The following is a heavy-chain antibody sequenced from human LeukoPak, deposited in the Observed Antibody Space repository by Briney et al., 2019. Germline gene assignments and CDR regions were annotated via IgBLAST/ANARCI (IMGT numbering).Heavy chain of an antibody. Sequence: ASVKVSCKVSGYTLTELSMHWVRQAPGKGLEWMGGFDPEDGETIYAQKFQGRVTMTEDTSTDTAYMELSSLRSEDTAVYYCATAEQNGYGMDVWGQGTTVTVFS. CDR2: FDPEDGET. CDR3: ATAEQNGYGMDV. V-gene: IGHV1-24*01. CDR1: GYTLTELS. D-gene: IGHD2-8*01. J-gene: IGHJ6*02.